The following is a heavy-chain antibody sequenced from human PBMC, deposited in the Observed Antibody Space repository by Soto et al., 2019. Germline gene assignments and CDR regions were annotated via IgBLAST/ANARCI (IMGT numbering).Heavy chain of an antibody. Sequence: PGGSLRLSCAASGFTFSSYEMNWVRQAPGKGLEWVAYVSPSATSIYYADSVKGRFTISRDNAKNSLYLQMNSLRAEDTAVYYCARDQDSPPYVWGSYPYTKYYYGMDVWGQGTRVTVS. CDR1: GFTFSSYE. D-gene: IGHD3-16*01. CDR3: ARDQDSPPYVWGSYPYTKYYYGMDV. V-gene: IGHV3-48*03. J-gene: IGHJ6*02. CDR2: VSPSATSI.